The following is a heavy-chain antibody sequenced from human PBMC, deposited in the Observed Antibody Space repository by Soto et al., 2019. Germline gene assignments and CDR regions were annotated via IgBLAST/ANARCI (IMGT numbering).Heavy chain of an antibody. CDR3: TTQTTVTTYFDY. D-gene: IGHD4-17*01. Sequence: GGSLRLSCAASGFTFSNAWMSWVRQAPGKGLEWVGRIKSKTDGGTTDYAAPVKGRFTISRDDSKNTLYLQMNSLKTEDTAVYYCTTQTTVTTYFDYWGQGTLVTVSS. V-gene: IGHV3-15*01. CDR1: GFTFSNAW. CDR2: IKSKTDGGTT. J-gene: IGHJ4*02.